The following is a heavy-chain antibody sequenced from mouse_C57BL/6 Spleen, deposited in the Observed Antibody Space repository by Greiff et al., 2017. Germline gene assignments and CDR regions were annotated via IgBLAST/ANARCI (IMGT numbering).Heavy chain of an antibody. J-gene: IGHJ2*01. CDR3: ARDAYSNYVGYFDC. D-gene: IGHD2-5*01. V-gene: IGHV5-17*01. CDR1: GFTFSDYG. Sequence: EVKLLESGGGLVKPGGSLKLSCAASGFTFSDYGMHWVRQAPEKGLEWVAYISSGSSTIYYADTVKGRFTISRDNAKNTLFLQMTSLRSEDSAMYHCARDAYSNYVGYFDCWGQGTTLTVAS. CDR2: ISSGSSTI.